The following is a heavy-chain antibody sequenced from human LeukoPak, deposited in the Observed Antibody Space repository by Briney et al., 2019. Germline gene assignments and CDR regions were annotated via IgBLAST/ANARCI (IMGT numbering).Heavy chain of an antibody. CDR3: AKERDSSSWSDY. CDR1: GFTFNIYA. V-gene: IGHV3-30*02. J-gene: IGHJ4*02. Sequence: GGSLRLSCGASGFTFNIYAMHWVRQATGKGLEWVAFIRYDGSDKYYADSVKGRFTISRDNSKNTLYLQMNSLRADDAAVYYCAKERDSSSWSDYWGQGTLVTVSS. CDR2: IRYDGSDK. D-gene: IGHD6-13*01.